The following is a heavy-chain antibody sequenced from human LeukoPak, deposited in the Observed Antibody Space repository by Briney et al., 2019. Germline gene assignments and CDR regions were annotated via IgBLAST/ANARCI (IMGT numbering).Heavy chain of an antibody. V-gene: IGHV3-7*01. CDR1: GFTFSFYW. D-gene: IGHD3-22*01. J-gene: IGHJ4*02. CDR2: IKQDGSDK. Sequence: GGSVRLSCAASGFTFSFYWMSWVRQAPGEGLEWVANIKQDGSDKYYVDSVKGRFTISRDNSKNSLYLQTNSLRAEDTAVYFCARHSNKYDYDSSGHYRSFDYWGQGTLVSVSS. CDR3: ARHSNKYDYDSSGHYRSFDY.